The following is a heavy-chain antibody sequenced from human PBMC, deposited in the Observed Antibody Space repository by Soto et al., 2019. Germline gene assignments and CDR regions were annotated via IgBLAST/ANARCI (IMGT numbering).Heavy chain of an antibody. V-gene: IGHV3-30*18. D-gene: IGHD2-2*01. CDR3: AKGQHCSSTSCYFYYYGMDV. CDR1: GFTFSTYA. CDR2: ISYDGSNK. J-gene: IGHJ6*02. Sequence: GGSLRLSCAASGFTFSTYAMHWVRQAPGKGLEWVAVISYDGSNKYYADSVKGRLTISRDNSKNTLYLQMNSLRTEDTAMYYCAKGQHCSSTSCYFYYYGMDVWGQGTTVTVSS.